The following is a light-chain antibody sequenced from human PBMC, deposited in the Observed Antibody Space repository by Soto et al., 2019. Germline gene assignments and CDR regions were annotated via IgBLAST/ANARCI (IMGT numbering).Light chain of an antibody. J-gene: IGKJ1*01. CDR3: QHYYSYSEA. CDR2: DAS. Sequence: DIKMTQSPSTLSASVGDRVTITCRASQSISSWLAWYQQKPGKAPKLLIYDASSLESGVPSRFSGSGSGTEFTLTISSLQPDDFATYYCQHYYSYSEAFGQGTRVDIK. V-gene: IGKV1-5*01. CDR1: QSISSW.